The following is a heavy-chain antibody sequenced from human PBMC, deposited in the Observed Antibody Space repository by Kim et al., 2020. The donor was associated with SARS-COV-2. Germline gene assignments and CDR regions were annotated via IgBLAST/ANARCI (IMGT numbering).Heavy chain of an antibody. Sequence: ASVKVSCKASGYTFSHYDINWVRQATGQGLEWMGWRNPNSGNTGYAQKFQGRVTMTRNTSTSTAYMDLSSLRSEDTAVYYCARGPAWNGGPYYFDYWGRGTLVTVSS. V-gene: IGHV1-8*01. J-gene: IGHJ4*02. CDR2: RNPNSGNT. D-gene: IGHD1-1*01. CDR1: GYTFSHYD. CDR3: ARGPAWNGGPYYFDY.